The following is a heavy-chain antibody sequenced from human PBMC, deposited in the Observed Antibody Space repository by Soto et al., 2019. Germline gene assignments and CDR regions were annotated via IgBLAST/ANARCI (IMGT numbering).Heavy chain of an antibody. CDR3: ASSTDESYYDFWSGYYNY. J-gene: IGHJ4*02. V-gene: IGHV3-21*01. D-gene: IGHD3-3*01. CDR2: ISSSSSYI. CDR1: GFTFSSYS. Sequence: GSLRLSCAASGFTFSSYSMNWVRQAPGKGLEWVSSISSSSSYIYYADSVKGRFTISRDNAKNSLYLQMNSLRAEDTAVYYCASSTDESYYDFWSGYYNYWGQGTLVTVSS.